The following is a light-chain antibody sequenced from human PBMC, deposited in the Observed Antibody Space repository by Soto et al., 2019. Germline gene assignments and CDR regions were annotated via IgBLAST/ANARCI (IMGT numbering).Light chain of an antibody. J-gene: IGLJ1*01. CDR3: SSYAGSNNYV. Sequence: QSVLTQPPSASGSPGQSVTISCTGSSSDVGGYKYVSWYQQYPGKAPKLMIYAVNKRPSGVPDRFSGSKSGNTASLTVSGLQAEDEADYYCSSYAGSNNYVFGTGTKVTVL. V-gene: IGLV2-8*01. CDR2: AVN. CDR1: SSDVGGYKY.